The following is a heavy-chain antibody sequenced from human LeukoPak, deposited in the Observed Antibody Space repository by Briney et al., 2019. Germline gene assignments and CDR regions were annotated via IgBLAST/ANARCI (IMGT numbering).Heavy chain of an antibody. D-gene: IGHD3-3*01. J-gene: IGHJ5*02. V-gene: IGHV4-31*03. CDR3: ARASDFWSGHNWFDP. Sequence: PSQTLSLTCTVSGGSISSGGYYWSWIRQHPGKGLEWIGYIYYSGSTYYNPSLKSRVTISVDTSKNQFSRKLSSVTAADTAVYYCARASDFWSGHNWFDPWGQGTLVTVSS. CDR2: IYYSGST. CDR1: GGSISSGGYY.